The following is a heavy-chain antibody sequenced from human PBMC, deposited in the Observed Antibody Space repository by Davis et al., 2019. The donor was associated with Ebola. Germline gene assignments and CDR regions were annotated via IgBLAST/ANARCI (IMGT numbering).Heavy chain of an antibody. J-gene: IGHJ4*02. CDR1: TFTFGTYS. CDR2: ISGSGFYI. V-gene: IGHV3-21*01. Sequence: PGGSLRLSCAVSTFTFGTYSMNWVRQAPGKGLEWVSSISGSGFYIYYADSVKGRFTISRDNAKNTLYLQMNSLRAEDTAVYYCAKGTRLQLWGQGTLVTVSS. CDR3: AKGTRLQL. D-gene: IGHD5-18*01.